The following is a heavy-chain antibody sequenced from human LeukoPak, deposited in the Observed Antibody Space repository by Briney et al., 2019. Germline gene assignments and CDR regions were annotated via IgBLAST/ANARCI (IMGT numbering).Heavy chain of an antibody. CDR3: ARGDWITMVRGVIITTPNYYCYMDV. CDR1: GYTFTSYD. J-gene: IGHJ6*03. CDR2: MNPNSGNT. D-gene: IGHD3-10*01. Sequence: ASVKVSCKASGYTFTSYDINWVRQATGQGLEWMGWMNPNSGNTGYAQKFQGRVTMTRNTSISTAYMELSSLRYEDTAVYYCARGDWITMVRGVIITTPNYYCYMDVWGKGTTVTVSS. V-gene: IGHV1-8*01.